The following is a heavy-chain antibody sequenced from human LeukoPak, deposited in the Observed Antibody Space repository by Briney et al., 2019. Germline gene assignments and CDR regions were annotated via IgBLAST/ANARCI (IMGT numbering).Heavy chain of an antibody. D-gene: IGHD5-18*01. CDR2: IYYSGST. V-gene: IGHV4-31*03. J-gene: IGHJ6*03. Sequence: SETLSLTCTVSGGSISSGGYYWSWIRQHPGKGLEWIGYIYYSGSTYYNPSLESRVTISVDTSKNQFSLKLSSVTAADTAVYYCAREEGGGRGYSYYYYYYMDVWGKGTTVTVSS. CDR3: AREEGGGRGYSYYYYYYMDV. CDR1: GGSISSGGYY.